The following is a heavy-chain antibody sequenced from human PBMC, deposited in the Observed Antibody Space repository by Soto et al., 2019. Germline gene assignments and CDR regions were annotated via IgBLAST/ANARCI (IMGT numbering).Heavy chain of an antibody. D-gene: IGHD6-13*01. CDR3: ARSGTAEQQLVHWFDP. Sequence: QSQTLSLTCAISGDSVSSNSAAWNWIRQSPSRGLEWLGRTYYRSKWYNDYAVSVKSRITINPDTSKNQFSLQLNSVTPEDTAVYYCARSGTAEQQLVHWFDPWGQGTLVTVSS. CDR2: TYYRSKWYN. CDR1: GDSVSSNSAA. J-gene: IGHJ5*02. V-gene: IGHV6-1*01.